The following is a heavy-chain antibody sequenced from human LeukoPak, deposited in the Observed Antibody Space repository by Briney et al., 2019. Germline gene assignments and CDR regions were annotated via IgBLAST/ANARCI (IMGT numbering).Heavy chain of an antibody. CDR3: GREWIGYLDS. Sequence: PGGSLRLSCAASGFSITSNYMNWVRQAPGKGLEWVAIIYSGGLTYLKDPVKGRSHNYRDNSKNPVYLQMNSLRVDDKGVYYCGREWIGYLDSWGQGTLVTVSS. D-gene: IGHD2-2*03. CDR1: GFSITSNY. CDR2: IYSGGLT. J-gene: IGHJ4*02. V-gene: IGHV3-66*01.